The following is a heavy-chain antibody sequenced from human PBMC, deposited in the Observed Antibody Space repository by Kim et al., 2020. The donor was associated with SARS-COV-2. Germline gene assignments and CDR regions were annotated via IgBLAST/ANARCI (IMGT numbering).Heavy chain of an antibody. J-gene: IGHJ4*02. CDR3: ARVNNYYESSGSLD. V-gene: IGHV3-30*04. Sequence: GGSLRLSCAASGFTFSSYAMHWVRQAPGKGLEWVAVISYDGSNKYYADSVKGRFTISRDNSKNTLYLQMNSLRAEDTAVYYCARVNNYYESSGSLDWGQGTLVTVSS. CDR2: ISYDGSNK. CDR1: GFTFSSYA. D-gene: IGHD3-22*01.